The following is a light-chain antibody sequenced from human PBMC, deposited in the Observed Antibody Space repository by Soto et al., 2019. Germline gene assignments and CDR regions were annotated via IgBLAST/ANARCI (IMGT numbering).Light chain of an antibody. CDR2: EVT. CDR3: ISYTDRQSYL. J-gene: IGLJ1*01. Sequence: QSALTQPASVSGSPGQSITISCTGTSTDIGAYNYVSWYQQHPGKAPKLLIYEVTNRPSGVSNRFSGSKSGNTASLTISGLQAEDEANYYCISYTDRQSYLFGTGT. V-gene: IGLV2-14*01. CDR1: STDIGAYNY.